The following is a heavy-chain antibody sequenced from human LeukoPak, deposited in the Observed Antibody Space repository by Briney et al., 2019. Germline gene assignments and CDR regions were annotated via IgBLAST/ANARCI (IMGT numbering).Heavy chain of an antibody. CDR3: ARVKVRGVPVSGYYFDY. J-gene: IGHJ4*02. CDR1: GYTFTGYY. Sequence: ASVKVSCKASGYTFTGYYMHWVRQAPGQGLEWMGWINPNSGGTNYAQKFQGRVTMTRDTSISTAYMELSRLRSDDTAVYYCARVKVRGVPVSGYYFDYWGQGTLVTVSS. V-gene: IGHV1-2*02. CDR2: INPNSGGT. D-gene: IGHD3-10*01.